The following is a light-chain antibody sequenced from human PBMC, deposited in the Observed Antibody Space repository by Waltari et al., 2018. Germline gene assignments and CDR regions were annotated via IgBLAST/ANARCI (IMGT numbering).Light chain of an antibody. J-gene: IGKJ1*01. V-gene: IGKV3-20*01. CDR1: QSVSRT. CDR3: QHYVRLPAT. CDR2: GAS. Sequence: EIVLTQSPGTLYLSPGERATLSCRPSQSVSRTLAWYQQKPGQAPKLLIYGASIRATGIPDRFTGSGSGTDFSLTISSLEPEDFAIYFCQHYVRLPATFGQGTKVEIK.